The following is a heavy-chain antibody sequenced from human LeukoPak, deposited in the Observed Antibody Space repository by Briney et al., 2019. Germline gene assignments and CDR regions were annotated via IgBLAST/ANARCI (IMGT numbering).Heavy chain of an antibody. D-gene: IGHD3-10*01. V-gene: IGHV1-46*01. Sequence: ASVKVSCKASGYTFTSYYMHWVRQAPGQGLEWMGIINPSGGSTSYAQKFQGRVTMTRDTSTSTVFMELSSLRSEDTAVYYCAREMYYYGSGGHTEFDPWGQGTLVTVSS. CDR2: INPSGGST. CDR1: GYTFTSYY. CDR3: AREMYYYGSGGHTEFDP. J-gene: IGHJ5*02.